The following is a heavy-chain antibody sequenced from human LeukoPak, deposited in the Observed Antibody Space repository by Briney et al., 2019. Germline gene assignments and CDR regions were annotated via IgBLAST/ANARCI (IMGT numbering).Heavy chain of an antibody. Sequence: GESLKISSKGSGYSFTSYWIGWVRHMPGKGLEWMGIIYPGDPDTRYSPSFQGQVTISADKSISTAYLQWSSLKASDTAMYYCARLGPGGSAYYYYYMDVWGKGTTVTVSS. V-gene: IGHV5-51*01. D-gene: IGHD3-16*01. CDR3: ARLGPGGSAYYYYYMDV. J-gene: IGHJ6*03. CDR2: IYPGDPDT. CDR1: GYSFTSYW.